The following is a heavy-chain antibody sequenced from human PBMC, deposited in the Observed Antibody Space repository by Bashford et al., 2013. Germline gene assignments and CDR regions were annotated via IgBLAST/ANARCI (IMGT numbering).Heavy chain of an antibody. J-gene: IGHJ4*02. CDR1: GFTFSHFG. D-gene: IGHD4-17*01. CDR2: IKSDGSAP. V-gene: IGHV3-74*01. Sequence: GSLRLSCAASGFTFSHFGMHWVRQAPGKGLVWVSRIKSDGSAPTYADSVKGRFTISRDNAKNTLYLQMSSLRAEDTAVYYCARDRDYLLDYVGQGTLVTVSS. CDR3: ARDRDYLLDY.